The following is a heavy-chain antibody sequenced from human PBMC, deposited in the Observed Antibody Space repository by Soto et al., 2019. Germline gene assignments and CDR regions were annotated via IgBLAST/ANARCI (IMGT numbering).Heavy chain of an antibody. CDR3: ARDDYYDSSGYYGPYYYYGMDV. J-gene: IGHJ6*02. Sequence: QVQLVESGGGVVQPGRSLRLSCAASGFTFSSYAMHWVRQAPGKGLEWVAVISYDGSNKYYADSVKGRFTISRDNSKNTLYLQMNSLRAEDTAVYYCARDDYYDSSGYYGPYYYYGMDVWGQGTTVTVSS. D-gene: IGHD3-22*01. CDR2: ISYDGSNK. V-gene: IGHV3-30-3*01. CDR1: GFTFSSYA.